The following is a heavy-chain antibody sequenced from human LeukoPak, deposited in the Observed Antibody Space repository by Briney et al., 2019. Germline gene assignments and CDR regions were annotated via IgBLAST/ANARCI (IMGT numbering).Heavy chain of an antibody. CDR1: GFTFSIYG. V-gene: IGHV3-30*03. Sequence: GGSLRLSCAASGFTFSIYGTHWVRQAPGKGLEWVAVIANDGKTTYYADSVKGRFTISRDNSKNTLYLQMNSLRAEDTAVYYCARGPSGYHNTGGQGTLVTVSS. CDR3: ARGPSGYHNT. J-gene: IGHJ4*02. D-gene: IGHD5-12*01. CDR2: IANDGKTT.